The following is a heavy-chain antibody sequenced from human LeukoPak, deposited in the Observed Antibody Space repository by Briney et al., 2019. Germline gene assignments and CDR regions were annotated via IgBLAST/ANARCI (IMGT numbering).Heavy chain of an antibody. CDR3: ARVEGIVGASDNWFDP. J-gene: IGHJ5*02. D-gene: IGHD1-26*01. CDR2: IYTSGST. V-gene: IGHV4-61*02. Sequence: SETLSLTCTVSCGSISSGSYYWSWIRQPAGKGLEWIGRIYTSGSTNYNPSLKSRVTISVDTSMNQFSLKLSSVTAADTAVYYCARVEGIVGASDNWFDPWGQGTLVTVSS. CDR1: CGSISSGSYY.